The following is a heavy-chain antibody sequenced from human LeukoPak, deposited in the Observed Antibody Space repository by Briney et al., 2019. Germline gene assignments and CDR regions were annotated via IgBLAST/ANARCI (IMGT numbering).Heavy chain of an antibody. CDR2: ISSSSTYT. Sequence: GGSLRLSCAASGFTFSTYSMSWVCQAPGKGLEWVSSISSSSTYTYYADSVKGRFTISRDNAKNSLYLQMNSLRAEDTAVYYCAKASGSGYYYPFDYWGQGTLVTVSS. V-gene: IGHV3-21*04. CDR1: GFTFSTYS. J-gene: IGHJ4*02. D-gene: IGHD3-22*01. CDR3: AKASGSGYYYPFDY.